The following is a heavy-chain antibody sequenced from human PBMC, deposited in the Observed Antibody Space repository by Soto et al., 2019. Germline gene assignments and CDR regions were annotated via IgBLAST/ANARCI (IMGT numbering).Heavy chain of an antibody. CDR1: GFTFSSYW. J-gene: IGHJ3*02. Sequence: PGGSLRLSCAASGFTFSSYWMSWARPAPGKGLEWVANIKQDGSEKYYVDSVKGRFTISRDNAKNSLYLQMNGLRAEDTAVYCCARPEDYGDSGDAFDIWGQGTMVTVSS. V-gene: IGHV3-7*01. D-gene: IGHD4-17*01. CDR2: IKQDGSEK. CDR3: ARPEDYGDSGDAFDI.